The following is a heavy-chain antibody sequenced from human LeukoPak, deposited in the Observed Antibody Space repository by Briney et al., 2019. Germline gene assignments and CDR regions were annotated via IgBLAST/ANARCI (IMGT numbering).Heavy chain of an antibody. Sequence: ASVKVSCKASGYTFTGYYMHWVRQAPGQGLEWMGWINPDSGGTNYAQKFQGRVTMTRDTSISTAYMQLSRLRSDDTAMYYCTSSFIAAAKHLDYWGQGTLVTVSS. CDR1: GYTFTGYY. D-gene: IGHD6-13*01. CDR3: TSSFIAAAKHLDY. J-gene: IGHJ4*02. V-gene: IGHV1-2*02. CDR2: INPDSGGT.